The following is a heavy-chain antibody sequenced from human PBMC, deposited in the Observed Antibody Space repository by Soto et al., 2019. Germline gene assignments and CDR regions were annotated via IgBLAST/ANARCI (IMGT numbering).Heavy chain of an antibody. CDR1: GFTFSSYA. CDR2: ISGSGGST. D-gene: IGHD2-2*01. Sequence: EVQLLESGGGLVQPGGSLRLSCAASGFTFSSYAMSWVRQAPGKGLEWVSAISGSGGSTYYADSVKGRFTISRDNSKNTLYLQMNSLRAEDTAVYYCAKVELYCSSTSCSSFDYWGQGPLVTVSS. CDR3: AKVELYCSSTSCSSFDY. J-gene: IGHJ4*02. V-gene: IGHV3-23*01.